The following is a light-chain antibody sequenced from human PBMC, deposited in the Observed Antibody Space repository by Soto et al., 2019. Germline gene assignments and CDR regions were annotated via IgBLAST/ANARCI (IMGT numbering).Light chain of an antibody. CDR3: QQYNNWPVT. Sequence: EIVMTQSPATLSVYTGERATLSCRASQSVSSNLAWYQQKPGQAPRLLIYGASTRATGIPARFSGSGSGTEFTLTISSLQSEDFAVYYCQQYNNWPVTFGQGTKVDIK. J-gene: IGKJ1*01. CDR1: QSVSSN. V-gene: IGKV3-15*01. CDR2: GAS.